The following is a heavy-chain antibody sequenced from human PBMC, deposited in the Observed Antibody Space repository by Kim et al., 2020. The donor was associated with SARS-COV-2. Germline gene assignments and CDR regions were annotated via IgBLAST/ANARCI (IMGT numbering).Heavy chain of an antibody. J-gene: IGHJ3*02. CDR3: AREGSDGYTKDAFDI. Sequence: DSVKGRFTISRDNSKNTLYLQMNSLRAEDTAVYYCAREGSDGYTKDAFDIWGQGTMVTVSS. D-gene: IGHD5-12*01. V-gene: IGHV3-30*07.